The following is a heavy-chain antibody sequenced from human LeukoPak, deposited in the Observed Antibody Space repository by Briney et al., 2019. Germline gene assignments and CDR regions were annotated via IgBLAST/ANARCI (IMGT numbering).Heavy chain of an antibody. CDR1: GFTFSSYS. CDR3: ARDESSSSYLDY. D-gene: IGHD6-6*01. CDR2: ISYDGSNK. Sequence: PGGSLRLSCAASGFTFSSYSMNWVRQAPGKGLEWVAVISYDGSNKYYADSVKGRFTISRDNSKNTLYLQMNSLRAEDTAVYYCARDESSSSYLDYWGQGTLVTVSS. J-gene: IGHJ4*02. V-gene: IGHV3-30*03.